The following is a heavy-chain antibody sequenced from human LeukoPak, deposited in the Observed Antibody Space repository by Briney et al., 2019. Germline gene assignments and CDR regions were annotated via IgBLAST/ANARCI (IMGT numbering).Heavy chain of an antibody. V-gene: IGHV4-38-2*01. D-gene: IGHD5-24*01. Sequence: NPSETLSLTCSVSGYSISSGHYWGWIRQPPGKGLEWIGYIYTSGSTNYNPSLKSRVTISVDTSKNQFSLKLSSVTAADTAVYYCARQSRDGYNFYYFDYWGQGTLVTVSS. CDR2: IYTSGST. CDR3: ARQSRDGYNFYYFDY. CDR1: GYSISSGHY. J-gene: IGHJ4*02.